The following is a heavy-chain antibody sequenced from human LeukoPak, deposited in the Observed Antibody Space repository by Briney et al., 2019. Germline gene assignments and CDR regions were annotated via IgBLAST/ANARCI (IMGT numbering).Heavy chain of an antibody. J-gene: IGHJ4*02. CDR3: AITTAAWVPAAMPSIDY. D-gene: IGHD2-2*01. CDR2: IYYSGST. V-gene: IGHV4-39*01. CDR1: GGSISSSTYY. Sequence: PSETLSLTCTVSGGSISSSTYYWGWIRQPPGKGLEWIGSIYYSGSTYYNPSLKSRVTISVDTSKNQFSLKLSSVTAADTAVYYCAITTAAWVPAAMPSIDYWGQGTLVTVSS.